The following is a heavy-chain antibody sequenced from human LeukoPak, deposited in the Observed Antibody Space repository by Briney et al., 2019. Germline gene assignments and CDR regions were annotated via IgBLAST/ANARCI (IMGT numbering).Heavy chain of an antibody. CDR1: GFTFSSYS. CDR2: ISNSRSYI. CDR3: AKVSSTTGWYVYFDY. J-gene: IGHJ4*02. V-gene: IGHV3-21*01. D-gene: IGHD6-19*01. Sequence: PGGSLRLSRAASGFTFSSYSMNWVRQAPGKGLEWVSSISNSRSYIYYADSVKGRFTISRDNAKNSLYLQMNSLRAEDTAVYYCAKVSSTTGWYVYFDYWGQGTLVTVSS.